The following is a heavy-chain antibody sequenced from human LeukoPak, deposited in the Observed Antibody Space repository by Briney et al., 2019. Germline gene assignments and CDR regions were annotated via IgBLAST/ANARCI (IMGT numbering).Heavy chain of an antibody. CDR2: ISSSSSYI. D-gene: IGHD1-26*01. CDR1: GYTFTSYY. CDR3: ARASGPGAFDI. V-gene: IGHV3-21*04. Sequence: SCKASGYTFTSYYMHWVRQAPGKGLEWVSSISSSSSYIYCADSVKGRFTISRDNSKNTLYLQMNSLRAEDTAVYYCARASGPGAFDIWGQGTMVTVSS. J-gene: IGHJ3*02.